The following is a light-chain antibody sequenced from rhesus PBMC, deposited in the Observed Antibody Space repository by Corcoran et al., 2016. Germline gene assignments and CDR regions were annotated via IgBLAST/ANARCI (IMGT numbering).Light chain of an antibody. CDR2: AAS. CDR1: QSVTSS. CDR3: QQHSNWPLT. Sequence: DIVLTQSPVTLSLSPGERATLSCRASQSVTSSLAWYQQNPGQVPRLLIYAASSRATGTPDRFSGSGSGTDFTLTISSMETEDCAVYYGQQHSNWPLTFGGGTKVEIK. J-gene: IGKJ4*01. V-gene: IGKV3-42*03.